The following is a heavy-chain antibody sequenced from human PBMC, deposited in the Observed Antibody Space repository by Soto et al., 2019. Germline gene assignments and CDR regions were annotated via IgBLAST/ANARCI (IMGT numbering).Heavy chain of an antibody. CDR3: ARDGPLVAAAGSYYYGMDV. CDR1: GYTFTSYD. CDR2: INPNSGGT. Sequence: ASVKVSCKASGYTFTSYDINWVRQATGQGLEWMGWINPNSGGTNYAQKFQGWVTMTRDTSISTAYMELSRLRSDDTAVYYCARDGPLVAAAGSYYYGMDVWGQGTTVTVSS. D-gene: IGHD6-13*01. J-gene: IGHJ6*02. V-gene: IGHV1-2*04.